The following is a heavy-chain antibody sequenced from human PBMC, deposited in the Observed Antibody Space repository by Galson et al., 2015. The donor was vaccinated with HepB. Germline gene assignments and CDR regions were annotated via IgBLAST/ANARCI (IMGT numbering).Heavy chain of an antibody. D-gene: IGHD5-24*01. J-gene: IGHJ4*02. Sequence: SLRLSCAASGFTFSGYEFNWVRQAPGKGLEWVSYISGDGTTMYYADSVKGRFTVSRDNDKSSVYLQVNSLRAEDTALYYCARDPCGDGSCRYENQWDLDYWGQGTLVIVSS. CDR3: ARDPCGDGSCRYENQWDLDY. CDR2: ISGDGTTM. CDR1: GFTFSGYE. V-gene: IGHV3-48*03.